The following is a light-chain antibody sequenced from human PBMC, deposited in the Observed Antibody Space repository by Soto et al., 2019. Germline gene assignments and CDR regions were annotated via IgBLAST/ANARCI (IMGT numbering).Light chain of an antibody. V-gene: IGLV2-14*03. CDR2: DVS. CDR3: SSYTSSSTHV. CDR1: SSDIGAYNF. Sequence: QSPLTQPACVSGSPGQSITISYTGTSSDIGAYNFVSWYQQHPGKVPKLMIFDVSRRPSGISDRFSGSKSGNTASLTISGLQAEDEGDYYCSSYTSSSTHVFGSGTKVTVL. J-gene: IGLJ1*01.